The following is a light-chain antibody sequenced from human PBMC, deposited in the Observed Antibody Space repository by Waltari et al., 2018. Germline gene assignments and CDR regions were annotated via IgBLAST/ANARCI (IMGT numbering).Light chain of an antibody. J-gene: IGKJ4*01. CDR3: LQDYNYPLT. CDR1: QGIRND. Sequence: AIQMTQSPSSLSASVGDRVTITCRASQGIRNDLGWYQQKPGEAPKLLIYAASTLQSGVSSRCSGSGSCTDFTLTISSLQPEDFATYYCLQDYNYPLTFGGGTKVEIK. CDR2: AAS. V-gene: IGKV1-6*01.